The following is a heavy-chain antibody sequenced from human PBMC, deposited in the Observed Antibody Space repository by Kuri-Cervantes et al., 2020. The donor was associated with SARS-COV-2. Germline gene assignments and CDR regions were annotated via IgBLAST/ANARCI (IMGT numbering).Heavy chain of an antibody. CDR1: GGSLTGYY. Sequence: SQTLSLTCAVYGGSLTGYYWSWIRQPPGKGLEWIGEINHSGTTTFNPSLKSRLTISVDTPKNQLSLKLSSVTAADTAVYYCARAQMIVVTPDAFDIWGQGTLVTVSS. J-gene: IGHJ3*02. CDR2: INHSGTT. CDR3: ARAQMIVVTPDAFDI. V-gene: IGHV4-34*01. D-gene: IGHD3-22*01.